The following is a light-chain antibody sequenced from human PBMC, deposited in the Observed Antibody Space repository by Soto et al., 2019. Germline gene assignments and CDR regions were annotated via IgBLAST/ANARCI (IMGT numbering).Light chain of an antibody. CDR1: RNILYNSNNKSY. J-gene: IGKJ1*01. V-gene: IGKV4-1*01. CDR3: QQYYSTPRT. CDR2: WAS. Sequence: DIVMTQSPDSLAVSLGERATINCTSSRNILYNSNNKSYLAWYQQISGQPPKLLIYWASTRESGVPARFSGSGSGTDFTLTISSLQAEDVAVYYCQQYYSTPRTFGQGTKVEI.